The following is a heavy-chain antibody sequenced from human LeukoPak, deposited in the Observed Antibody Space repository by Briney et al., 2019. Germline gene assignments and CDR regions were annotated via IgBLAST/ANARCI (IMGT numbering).Heavy chain of an antibody. V-gene: IGHV3-48*03. CDR2: ISSSGSTI. CDR1: GFPLSSYA. CDR3: ARGRRITMVRGAHNWFDP. D-gene: IGHD3-10*01. J-gene: IGHJ5*02. Sequence: GGSLRLSCAASGFPLSSYAMNWVRQAPGKGLEWVSYISSSGSTIYYADSVKGRFTISRDNAKNSLYLQMNSLRAEDTAVYYCARGRRITMVRGAHNWFDPWGQGTLVTVSS.